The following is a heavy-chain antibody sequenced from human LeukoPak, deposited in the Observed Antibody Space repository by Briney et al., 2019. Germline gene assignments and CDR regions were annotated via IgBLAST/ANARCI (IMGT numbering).Heavy chain of an antibody. V-gene: IGHV1-18*01. CDR3: ARQYYYDSSGYYRDFDY. J-gene: IGHJ4*02. CDR2: ISAYNGNT. D-gene: IGHD3-22*01. CDR1: GYTFTSYG. Sequence: GASVKLSCKASGYTFTSYGISWVRQAPGQGLEWMGWISAYNGNTNYAQKLQGRVTMTTDTSTSTAYMELRSLRSDDTAVYYCARQYYYDSSGYYRDFDYWGQGTLVTVSS.